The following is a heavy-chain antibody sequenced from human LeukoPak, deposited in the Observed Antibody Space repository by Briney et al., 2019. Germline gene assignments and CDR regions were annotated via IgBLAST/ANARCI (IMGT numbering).Heavy chain of an antibody. CDR3: AKDAYRIAVAGTPNDY. CDR2: ISYDGSNK. CDR1: GFTFSSYG. V-gene: IGHV3-30*18. Sequence: PGGSLRLSCAASGFTFSSYGMHWVRQAPGKGLEWVAVISYDGSNKYYADSVKGRFTISRDNSKNTLYLQMNSLRAEDTAVYYCAKDAYRIAVAGTPNDYWGQGTLVTVSS. D-gene: IGHD6-19*01. J-gene: IGHJ4*02.